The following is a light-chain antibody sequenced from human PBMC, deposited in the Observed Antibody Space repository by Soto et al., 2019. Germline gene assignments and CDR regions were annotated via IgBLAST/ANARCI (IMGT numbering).Light chain of an antibody. J-gene: IGKJ1*01. V-gene: IGKV3-11*01. CDR2: QTS. CDR3: HQRQSWPRT. CDR1: QYINTR. Sequence: IVLTHSPATLSSFPCYGFTLSVGASQYINTRLAWYQHRPGQAPRLLIYQTSIRAAGIPARFSASGSGTDFTLTISDVQPEDFALYYCHQRQSWPRTFGQGTKVDIK.